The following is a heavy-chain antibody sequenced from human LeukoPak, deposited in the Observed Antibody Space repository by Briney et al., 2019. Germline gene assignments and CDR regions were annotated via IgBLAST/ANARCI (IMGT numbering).Heavy chain of an antibody. CDR3: ARGLLSYSSSSPSDC. V-gene: IGHV4-34*01. D-gene: IGHD6-6*01. Sequence: SETLSLTCGVYGGSFSGYYWSWIRQPPGKGLEWIGEINHSGSTNYNPSPKSRVTISVDTSKNQFSLKLSSVTAADTAVYYCARGLLSYSSSSPSDCWGQGSLVTVSS. J-gene: IGHJ4*02. CDR2: INHSGST. CDR1: GGSFSGYY.